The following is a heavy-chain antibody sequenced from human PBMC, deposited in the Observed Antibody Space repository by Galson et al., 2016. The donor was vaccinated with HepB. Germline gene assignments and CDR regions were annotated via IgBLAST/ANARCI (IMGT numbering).Heavy chain of an antibody. D-gene: IGHD6-13*01. J-gene: IGHJ4*02. CDR2: INWTGDTT. V-gene: IGHV3-20*04. Sequence: SLRLSCAASGFNVDDYGMNWVRQAPGKGLEWVSGINWTGDTTGFADSVKGRFTISRNNVNNSLYLQLNNVRPEDTALYYCARGGFYCSSWYRPGVFEFWGQGALVIVSS. CDR3: ARGGFYCSSWYRPGVFEF. CDR1: GFNVDDYG.